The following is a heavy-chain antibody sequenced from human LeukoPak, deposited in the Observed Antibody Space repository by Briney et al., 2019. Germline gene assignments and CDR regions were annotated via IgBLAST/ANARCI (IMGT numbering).Heavy chain of an antibody. J-gene: IGHJ4*02. CDR1: GGSISSSSYY. V-gene: IGHV4-39*01. CDR3: ARHQPAAPEYFDY. CDR2: IYYSGST. D-gene: IGHD2-2*01. Sequence: SETLSLTCTVSGGSISSSSYYWGWIRQPPGKGLGWIGSIYYSGSTCYNPSLRSRVTISVDTSKNQFSLKLSSVTAADTAVYYCARHQPAAPEYFDYWGQGTLVTVSS.